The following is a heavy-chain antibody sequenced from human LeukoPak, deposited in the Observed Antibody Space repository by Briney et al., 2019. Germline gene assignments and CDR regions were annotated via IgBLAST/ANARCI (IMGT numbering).Heavy chain of an antibody. CDR3: AKAGSSGWYNAY. CDR1: GFTFSSYA. Sequence: KTGGSLRLSCVVSGFTFSSYAMSWVRQAPGKGLEWVSAISGGGGSTYYADSVKGRFTISRDNSKNTLYLQMNSLRAEDTAVYYCAKAGSSGWYNAYWGQGTLVTVSS. D-gene: IGHD6-19*01. CDR2: ISGGGGST. V-gene: IGHV3-23*01. J-gene: IGHJ4*02.